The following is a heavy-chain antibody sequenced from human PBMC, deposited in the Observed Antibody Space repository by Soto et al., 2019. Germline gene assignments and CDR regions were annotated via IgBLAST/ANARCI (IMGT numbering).Heavy chain of an antibody. CDR2: IIPIFGTA. J-gene: IGHJ5*02. CDR3: ARGFRGYYYDSLGWFDP. D-gene: IGHD3-22*01. Sequence: QVQLVQSGAEVKKPGSSVKVSCKASGGTFSSYAISWVRQAPGQGLEWMGGIIPIFGTANYAQKFQGRVTITADESTSTAYMELSSLRSEDTAVYYCARGFRGYYYDSLGWFDPWGQGTLVTVSS. CDR1: GGTFSSYA. V-gene: IGHV1-69*01.